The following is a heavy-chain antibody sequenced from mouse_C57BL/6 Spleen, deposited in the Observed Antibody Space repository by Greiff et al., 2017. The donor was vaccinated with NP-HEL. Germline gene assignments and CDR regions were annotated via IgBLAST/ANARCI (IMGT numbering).Heavy chain of an antibody. CDR1: GYAFTNYL. CDR2: INPGSGGT. J-gene: IGHJ2*01. Sequence: QVQLQQSGAELVRPGTSVKVSCKASGYAFTNYLIEWVKQRPGQGLEWIGVINPGSGGTNYNEKFKGKATLTADKSSSTAYMQLSSLTSEDSAVYFCARCHYYGSSYYYFDYWGQGTTLTVSS. CDR3: ARCHYYGSSYYYFDY. V-gene: IGHV1-54*01. D-gene: IGHD1-1*01.